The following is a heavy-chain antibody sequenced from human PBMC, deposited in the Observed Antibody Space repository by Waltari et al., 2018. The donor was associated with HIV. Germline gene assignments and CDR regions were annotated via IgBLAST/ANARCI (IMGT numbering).Heavy chain of an antibody. D-gene: IGHD2-2*01. J-gene: IGHJ4*02. V-gene: IGHV4-34*01. CDR3: ARGSIVLVPAATNYFDY. Sequence: QVQLQQWGAGLLKPSETLSLTCAVYGASFSGSYWTWIRQPPGKGLEWIGEINHRGSTNYNPSLKSRVTISVDTSKNQFSLKLSSVTAADTAVYYCARGSIVLVPAATNYFDYWGQGTLVTVSS. CDR2: INHRGST. CDR1: GASFSGSY.